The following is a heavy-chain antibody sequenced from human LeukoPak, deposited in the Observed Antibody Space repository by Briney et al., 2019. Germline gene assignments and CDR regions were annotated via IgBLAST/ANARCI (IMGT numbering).Heavy chain of an antibody. D-gene: IGHD2-8*01. V-gene: IGHV6-1*01. J-gene: IGHJ4*02. CDR1: GDSVSSNSTA. CDR2: TYYSSKWYN. Sequence: SQTLSLTCAISGDSVSSNSTAWDWISQSPGIGLEWLGKTYYSSKWYNHYAVCLKSRVTINPDTSKNQFSLQLNSVTPEDTAVYYCARGGRYCSNGVCHGEFDYWGQGTLVTVSS. CDR3: ARGGRYCSNGVCHGEFDY.